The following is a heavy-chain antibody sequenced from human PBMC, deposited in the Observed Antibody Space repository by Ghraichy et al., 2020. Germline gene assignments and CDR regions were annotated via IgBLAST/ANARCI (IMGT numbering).Heavy chain of an antibody. Sequence: GGSLRLSCAASGFTVSSNYMSWVRQAPGKGLEWASVIYSGGTTYYADSVNGRFTISRDNSKNTLYLQMNSLGAEDTAVYYCARVRWDHTCDYWSQGTLVTVSS. D-gene: IGHD1-26*01. V-gene: IGHV3-53*01. CDR1: GFTVSSNY. J-gene: IGHJ4*02. CDR2: IYSGGTT. CDR3: ARVRWDHTCDY.